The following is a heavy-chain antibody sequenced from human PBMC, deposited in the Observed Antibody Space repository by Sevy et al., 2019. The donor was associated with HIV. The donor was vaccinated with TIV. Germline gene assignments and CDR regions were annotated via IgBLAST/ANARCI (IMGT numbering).Heavy chain of an antibody. CDR1: GFTFRTSG. V-gene: IGHV3-30*18. CDR3: AKDYSAGITMVRGAYRARGDYFVY. J-gene: IGHJ4*02. Sequence: GGSLRLSCVTSGFTFRTSGMHWVRQSPGKGLEWVAVISYDEAHKNYANSVKGRFSISKDNSKNTVSLQMSSLRTEDTAEYYCAKDYSAGITMVRGAYRARGDYFVYWGQGTQVTVCS. CDR2: ISYDEAHK. D-gene: IGHD3-10*01.